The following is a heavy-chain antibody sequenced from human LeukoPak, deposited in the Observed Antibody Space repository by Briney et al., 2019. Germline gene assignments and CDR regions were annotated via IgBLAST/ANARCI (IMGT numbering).Heavy chain of an antibody. CDR3: ARVGRITMIGFDY. CDR1: GGSISSYY. J-gene: IGHJ4*02. D-gene: IGHD3-22*01. CDR2: IYYSGST. V-gene: IGHV4-59*12. Sequence: SETLSLTCTVSGGSISSYYWSWIRQPPGKGLEWIGYIYYSGSTNYNPSLKSRVTISVDTSKNQFSLKLSSVTAADTAVYYCARVGRITMIGFDYWGQGTLVTVSS.